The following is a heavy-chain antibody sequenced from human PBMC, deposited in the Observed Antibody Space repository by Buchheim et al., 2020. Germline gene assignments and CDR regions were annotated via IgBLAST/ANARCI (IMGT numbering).Heavy chain of an antibody. J-gene: IGHJ4*02. D-gene: IGHD3-22*01. CDR2: ISYDGTTK. CDR1: GFTFSNYA. Sequence: QVQLVESGGGVVQPGRSLRLSCAASGFTFSNYALHWVRQAPGKGLEWVTAISYDGTTKYYADSVKGRFTISRDNSKNTLYLQMNSLRAEDTAVYYCARDLFGYYYDSSGYYPGDYWGQGTL. CDR3: ARDLFGYYYDSSGYYPGDY. V-gene: IGHV3-30-3*01.